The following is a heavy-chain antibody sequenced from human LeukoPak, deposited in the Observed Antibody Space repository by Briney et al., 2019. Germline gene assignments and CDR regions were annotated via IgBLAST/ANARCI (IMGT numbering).Heavy chain of an antibody. V-gene: IGHV4-39*07. CDR1: GAYISSNNYY. J-gene: IGHJ6*02. CDR2: VYYSGSR. D-gene: IGHD3-16*01. CDR3: ARFGYYYGMDV. Sequence: SETLSLTCTVSGAYISSNNYYWGWIRQPPGKGLEWIGSVYYSGSRFYNPSLKSRVTISVDRSKNQFSLKLSSVTAADTAVYYCARFGYYYGMDVWGQGTTVTVSS.